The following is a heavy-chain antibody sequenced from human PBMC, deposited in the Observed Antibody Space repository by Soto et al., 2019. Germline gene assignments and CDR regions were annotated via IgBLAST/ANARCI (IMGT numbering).Heavy chain of an antibody. J-gene: IGHJ4*02. CDR3: AKADGQQWLLPHLDN. CDR1: GFNFKKFA. CDR2: ISCCGGSA. D-gene: IGHD6-19*01. Sequence: EVQLLESGGGVVQPGWCLRLSCVASGFNFKKFAMAWVRQSAGDGLEWFSGISCCGGSASYADSVKGRFSIARDDSKNTVSLQLNSLRVEDTAQYYCAKADGQQWLLPHLDNWGQGTLVTVS. V-gene: IGHV3-23*01.